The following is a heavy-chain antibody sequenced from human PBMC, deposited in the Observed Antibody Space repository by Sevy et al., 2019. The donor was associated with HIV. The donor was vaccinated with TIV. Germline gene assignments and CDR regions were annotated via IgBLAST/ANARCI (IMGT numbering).Heavy chain of an antibody. J-gene: IGHJ6*02. CDR2: IKQDGSEK. Sequence: GGSLRLSCAVSGFTFSSYAMSWVRQAPGKGLEWVANIKQDGSEKYYVDSVKGRFTISRDNAKNSLYLQMNSLRPEDTAVYYCGRAMDVWGQGTTVTVSS. CDR3: GRAMDV. V-gene: IGHV3-7*01. CDR1: GFTFSSYA.